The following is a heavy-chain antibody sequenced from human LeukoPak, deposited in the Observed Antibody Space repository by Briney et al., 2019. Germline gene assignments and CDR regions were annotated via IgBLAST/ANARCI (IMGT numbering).Heavy chain of an antibody. CDR3: AREVGSGWNYFDL. CDR1: GFTLSSFN. J-gene: IGHJ4*02. D-gene: IGHD6-19*01. Sequence: PGGSLRLSCAASGFTLSSFNMNWVRQTPGKGLEWVSSISSRQNDVQYADSLEGRFTISRDNAKNSLYLQMNTLRAEDTAVYFCAREVGSGWNYFDLWGQGTLVTVSS. CDR2: ISSRQNDV. V-gene: IGHV3-21*01.